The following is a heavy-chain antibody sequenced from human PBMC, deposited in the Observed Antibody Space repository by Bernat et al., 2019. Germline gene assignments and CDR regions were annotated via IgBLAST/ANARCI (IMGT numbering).Heavy chain of an antibody. Sequence: VQLVESGGGLVKPGGSLRLSCAASGFTFSSYSMNWVRQAPGKGLEWVSSISSSSSYIYYADSVKGRFTISRDNAKNSLYLQMNSLRAEDTAVYYCARDYCSSTSCYFDPWGQGTLVTVSS. V-gene: IGHV3-21*01. CDR3: ARDYCSSTSCYFDP. J-gene: IGHJ5*02. CDR1: GFTFSSYS. D-gene: IGHD2-2*01. CDR2: ISSSSSYI.